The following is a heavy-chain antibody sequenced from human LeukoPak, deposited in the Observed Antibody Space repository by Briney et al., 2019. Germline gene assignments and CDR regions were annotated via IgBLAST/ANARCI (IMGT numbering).Heavy chain of an antibody. CDR3: ARGGYCSSTSCYSLAGIDY. J-gene: IGHJ4*02. V-gene: IGHV1-2*02. CDR2: INPNSGGT. Sequence: ASVKVSCKASGYTFTGYYMHWVRQAPGQGLGWMGWINPNSGGTNYAQKFQGRVTMTRDTSISTAYMELSRLRSDDTAVYYCARGGYCSSTSCYSLAGIDYWGQGTLVTVSS. CDR1: GYTFTGYY. D-gene: IGHD2-2*01.